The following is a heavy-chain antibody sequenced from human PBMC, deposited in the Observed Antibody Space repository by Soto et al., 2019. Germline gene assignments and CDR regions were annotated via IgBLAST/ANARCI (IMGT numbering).Heavy chain of an antibody. CDR1: GYTFTDYA. J-gene: IGHJ4*02. V-gene: IGHV1-3*01. CDR3: VRADRIILADTFFDY. Sequence: QVQLVQSGVEVKKPGASVRVSCKASGYTFTDYAMHWVRQALGQRLEWMGWINAGNGNTKYSQKFQGRVTITRDTSASTADMELSSLRSEDTAVYYCVRADRIILADTFFDYWGQGTLVPVSS. D-gene: IGHD5-12*01. CDR2: INAGNGNT.